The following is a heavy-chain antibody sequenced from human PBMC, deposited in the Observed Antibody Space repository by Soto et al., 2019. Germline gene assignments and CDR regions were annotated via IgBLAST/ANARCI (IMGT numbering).Heavy chain of an antibody. J-gene: IGHJ6*02. CDR3: ASSSLYGMDV. Sequence: PAETLSLTCSVSGGSISSGYYYWSWIRQPPGKCLEWIGNIYYSGNTYYNPSLKSRLIIXXXTXXXXXSXXVXXVTXADTAVYYCASSSLYGMDVWGQGTTVTVSS. CDR1: GGSISSGYYY. V-gene: IGHV4-30-4*01. CDR2: IYYSGNT.